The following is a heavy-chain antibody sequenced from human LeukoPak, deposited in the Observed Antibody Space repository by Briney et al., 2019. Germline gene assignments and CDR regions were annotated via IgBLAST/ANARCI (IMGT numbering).Heavy chain of an antibody. CDR1: GGSINFYY. CDR3: SRGIADPYSFDS. V-gene: IGHV4-4*07. Sequence: PSETLSLTCTVSGGSINFYYWSWIRQPAGKGLEWIGRIYSTGSTNYSPSLKSRVTMSVDKSKNQFSLNLSSVTAADTAVYYCSRGIADPYSFDSWGQGTLVTVSS. D-gene: IGHD6-13*01. CDR2: IYSTGST. J-gene: IGHJ4*02.